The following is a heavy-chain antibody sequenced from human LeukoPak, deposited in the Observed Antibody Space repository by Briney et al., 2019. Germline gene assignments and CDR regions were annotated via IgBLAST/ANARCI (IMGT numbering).Heavy chain of an antibody. CDR1: GGSISSSNW. CDR2: IYHSGST. V-gene: IGHV4-4*02. Sequence: SGTLSLTCAVSGGSISSSNWWSWVRQPPGKGLEWIGEIYHSGSTNYNPSLKGRVTISVDKSKNQFSLKLSSVTAADTAVYYCARGLRGPMVRGVLNWFDPWGQGTLVTVSS. CDR3: ARGLRGPMVRGVLNWFDP. J-gene: IGHJ5*02. D-gene: IGHD3-10*01.